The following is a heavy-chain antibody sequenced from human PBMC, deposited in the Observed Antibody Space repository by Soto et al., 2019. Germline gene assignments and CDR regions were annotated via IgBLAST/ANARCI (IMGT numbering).Heavy chain of an antibody. J-gene: IGHJ6*03. V-gene: IGHV3-23*01. Sequence: GGSLRRSCADSGFTFSSFAMSWVRQAPGKGLEWVSAISGSGGSTYYADYVKGQFSISRDNSKNTLYLQMNSLRAEDTAVYYCAKAPFVRSGYYYYMDVWGKGTTVTVSS. CDR1: GFTFSSFA. CDR3: AKAPFVRSGYYYYMDV. D-gene: IGHD3-10*01. CDR2: ISGSGGST.